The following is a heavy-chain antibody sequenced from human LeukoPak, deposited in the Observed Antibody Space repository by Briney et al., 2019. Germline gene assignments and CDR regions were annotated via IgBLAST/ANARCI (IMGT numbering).Heavy chain of an antibody. V-gene: IGHV3-21*01. CDR2: ISSSSSYI. CDR1: GFTFSSYS. CDR3: ARDLGYYDSSGSTFDY. J-gene: IGHJ4*02. Sequence: GGSLRLSCAASGFTFSSYSMNWVRQAPGKGLEWVSSISSSSSYIYYADSMKGRFTISRDNAKNPLYLQMNSLRAEDTAVYYCARDLGYYDSSGSTFDYWGQGTLVTVSS. D-gene: IGHD3-22*01.